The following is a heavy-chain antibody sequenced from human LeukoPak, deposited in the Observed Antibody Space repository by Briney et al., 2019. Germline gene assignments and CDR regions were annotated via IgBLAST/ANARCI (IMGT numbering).Heavy chain of an antibody. Sequence: ASVKVSCKVSGYTLTELSMHWVRQAPGKGLEWMGGFDPEDGETIYAQKFQGRVTMTEDTSTDTAYMELSSLRSEDTAVYYCATETLYYDSSGPHYYYYGMDVWGQGTTVTVSS. D-gene: IGHD3-22*01. V-gene: IGHV1-24*01. CDR3: ATETLYYDSSGPHYYYYGMDV. J-gene: IGHJ6*02. CDR1: GYTLTELS. CDR2: FDPEDGET.